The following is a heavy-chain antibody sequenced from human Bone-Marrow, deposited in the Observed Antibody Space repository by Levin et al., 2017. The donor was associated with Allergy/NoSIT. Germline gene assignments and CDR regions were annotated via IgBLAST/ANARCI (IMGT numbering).Heavy chain of an antibody. CDR2: INSDGSST. D-gene: IGHD2-15*01. CDR1: GFSFRSYW. CDR3: ARGTRIDYFDY. V-gene: IGHV3-74*01. J-gene: IGHJ4*02. Sequence: QLGESLKISCAASGFSFRSYWMHWVRQAPGKGLVWVSRINSDGSSTSYADSVKGRFTISRDNAKNTLYLQMNSLRGEDTAVYYCARGTRIDYFDYWGQGTLVTVSS.